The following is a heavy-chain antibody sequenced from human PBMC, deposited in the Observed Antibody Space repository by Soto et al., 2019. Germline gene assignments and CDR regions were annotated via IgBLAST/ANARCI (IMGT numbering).Heavy chain of an antibody. Sequence: QVQLVQSGAEVKKPGSSVKVSCTASGGTFSSYAISWVRQAPGQGLEWMGGIIPIFGTANYAQKFQGRVTITADESTSTAYMELSSLRSEDTAVYYCASTQYFCSSTSCYYYGMDVWGQGTTVTVSS. CDR3: ASTQYFCSSTSCYYYGMDV. CDR2: IIPIFGTA. J-gene: IGHJ6*02. D-gene: IGHD2-2*01. V-gene: IGHV1-69*01. CDR1: GGTFSSYA.